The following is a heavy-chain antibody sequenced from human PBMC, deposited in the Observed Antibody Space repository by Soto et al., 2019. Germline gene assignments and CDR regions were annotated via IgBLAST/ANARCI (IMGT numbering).Heavy chain of an antibody. J-gene: IGHJ5*02. Sequence: SETLSLTGPVSGGSLKRGGYYWSWIRKPPGKGLGWLGYIHNGGGTYYNPFLKSRVIISLDTSKNQFSLSLSSVTAADTAVSSCARIGPISGIATHSWFDRWRKGTPGPASS. CDR3: ARIGPISGIATHSWFDR. CDR1: GGSLKRGGYY. V-gene: IGHV4-30-4*02. CDR2: IHNGGGT. D-gene: IGHD1-26*01.